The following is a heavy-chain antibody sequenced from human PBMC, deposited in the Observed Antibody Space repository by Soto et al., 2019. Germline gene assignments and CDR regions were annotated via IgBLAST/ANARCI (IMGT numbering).Heavy chain of an antibody. V-gene: IGHV3-23*01. D-gene: IGHD5-12*01. J-gene: IGHJ4*02. Sequence: DVQLLESGGGLVQPVGSLRLSCAASGFSFSSYAMVWVRQAPGQGLEWVAGISARGGSSYFADSVKGRFTLSRDNSKNVLSLEMNSLRAEDTAIYFCAKGSIEYSASVDNWGQGTLVVVSS. CDR2: ISARGGSS. CDR3: AKGSIEYSASVDN. CDR1: GFSFSSYA.